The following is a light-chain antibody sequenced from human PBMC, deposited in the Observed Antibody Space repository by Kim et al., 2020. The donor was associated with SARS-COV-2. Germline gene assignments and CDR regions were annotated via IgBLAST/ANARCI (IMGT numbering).Light chain of an antibody. CDR3: QRANSFPPIFT. CDR2: AAS. V-gene: IGKV1-12*01. CDR1: QGISSS. J-gene: IGKJ3*01. Sequence: DIQMTQSPSSVSASVGDRVTITCRASQGISSSLAWYQQNPGKAPKLLIYAASNLQGGVPSRFSGSGSGTDFTLTISSLQPEDFATYYCQRANSFPPIFTFGPGTKVDIK.